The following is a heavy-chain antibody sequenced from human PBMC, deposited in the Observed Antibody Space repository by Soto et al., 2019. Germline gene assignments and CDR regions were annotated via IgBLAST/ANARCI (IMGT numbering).Heavy chain of an antibody. CDR1: GGSINNYY. CDR3: AGDGPQYSIDH. J-gene: IGHJ4*02. D-gene: IGHD6-6*01. V-gene: IGHV4-59*01. CDR2: IFDSGST. Sequence: QVQLQESGPGLVKPSETLSLTCTVSGGSINNYYWSWTRQPPGKGLEWIGYIFDSGSTNYNPSLKSRVTISVDTSKTQFSLRLTSVTAADAAVYYCAGDGPQYSIDHWGQGTLVTVSS.